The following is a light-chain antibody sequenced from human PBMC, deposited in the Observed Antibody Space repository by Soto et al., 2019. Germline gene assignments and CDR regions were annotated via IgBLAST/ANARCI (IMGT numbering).Light chain of an antibody. CDR3: WSYTSGSTRV. V-gene: IGLV2-14*03. CDR2: DVS. J-gene: IGLJ1*01. Sequence: QSALTQPASVSGSPGPSITISCTGTSSDVGGYNYVSWYQQHPGRAAQLMIYDVSNRPSGVSNRFSGSKSGNTASLTISGLQAEGEADYYCWSYTSGSTRVFGTGTKLTVL. CDR1: SSDVGGYNY.